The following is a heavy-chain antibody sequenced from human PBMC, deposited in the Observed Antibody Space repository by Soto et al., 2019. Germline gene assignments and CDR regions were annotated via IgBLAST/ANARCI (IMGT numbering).Heavy chain of an antibody. J-gene: IGHJ6*02. CDR3: ARDCSSTSCYYYYGMDV. CDR1: GGSISSGDYS. V-gene: IGHV4-30-4*01. Sequence: SETLSLTCTVSGGSISSGDYSWGWLRQPPGQGLEWVGYIYYSGSTYYNPSLKSRVTISVDTSKNQFSLKLSSVTAADTAVYYCARDCSSTSCYYYYGMDVWGQGTTVTVSS. CDR2: IYYSGST. D-gene: IGHD2-2*01.